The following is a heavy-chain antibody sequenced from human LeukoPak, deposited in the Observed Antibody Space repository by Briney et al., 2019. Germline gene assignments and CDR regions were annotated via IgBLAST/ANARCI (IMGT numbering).Heavy chain of an antibody. V-gene: IGHV3-48*03. J-gene: IGHJ4*02. D-gene: IGHD3-10*01. CDR2: VSSSGSTI. Sequence: GGSLRLSCAASGFTFSSYEMNWVRQAPGKGLEWASYVSSSGSTIYYADSVKGRFTISRDNAKNSLYLQMNSLRAEDTAVYYCARDEAVRGVSFDYWGQGTLVTVSS. CDR3: ARDEAVRGVSFDY. CDR1: GFTFSSYE.